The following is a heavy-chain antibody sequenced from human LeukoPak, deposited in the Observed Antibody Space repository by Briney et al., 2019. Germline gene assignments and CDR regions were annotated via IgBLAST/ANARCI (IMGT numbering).Heavy chain of an antibody. CDR2: IYSGGST. J-gene: IGHJ4*02. CDR3: ARGRRAPLVGTITKSWLDD. CDR1: GFTVSSKY. D-gene: IGHD1-7*01. Sequence: GGSLRLSCAASGFTVSSKYMHWVRQPPGKGLEWVSVIYSGGSTYYANSVKGRFTISRDNSKNTLYLQMESLRTEDAAVYYCARGRRAPLVGTITKSWLDDWGQGTLVTVSS. V-gene: IGHV3-53*01.